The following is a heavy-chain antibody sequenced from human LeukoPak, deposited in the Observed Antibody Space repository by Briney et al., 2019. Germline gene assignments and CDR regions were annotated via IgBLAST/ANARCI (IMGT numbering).Heavy chain of an antibody. Sequence: ASVKVSCKASGYTFTSYDINWVRQATGQGLEWMGWMNPNSGNTGYAQKFQGRVTMTRNTSISTAYMGLSSLRSEDTAVYYCARRFPFGVSDDYWGQGTLVTVSS. CDR3: ARRFPFGVSDDY. CDR1: GYTFTSYD. J-gene: IGHJ4*02. D-gene: IGHD3-10*01. CDR2: MNPNSGNT. V-gene: IGHV1-8*01.